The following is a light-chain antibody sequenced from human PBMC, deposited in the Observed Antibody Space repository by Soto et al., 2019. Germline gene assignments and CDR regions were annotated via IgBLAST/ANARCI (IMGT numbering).Light chain of an antibody. CDR1: SSDVGGYNY. Sequence: QSVLTQPASVSGSPGQSITISCTGTSSDVGGYNYVSWYQQHPGKAPKLMIYEVSNRPSGASNRFSGSKSGNTASLTISGLQAEDESDYYCSSYTSSSTLVFGGGTKLTVL. CDR2: EVS. CDR3: SSYTSSSTLV. J-gene: IGLJ3*02. V-gene: IGLV2-14*01.